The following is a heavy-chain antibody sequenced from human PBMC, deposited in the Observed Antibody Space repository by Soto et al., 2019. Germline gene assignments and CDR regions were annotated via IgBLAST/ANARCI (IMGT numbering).Heavy chain of an antibody. CDR3: ARGGGSPFHDHEFDY. CDR1: GVSTSNHY. D-gene: IGHD6-19*01. CDR2: IYYRGTT. Sequence: QVQLQESGPGLVKPSETLSLTCSVSGVSTSNHYWTWIRKPPGQGPEWIGCIYYRGTTNYNVSFRSRVTISLDTSKTQFSLRLTSVTTADTAVYYCARGGGSPFHDHEFDYWGQGILVTVSS. V-gene: IGHV4-59*11. J-gene: IGHJ4*02.